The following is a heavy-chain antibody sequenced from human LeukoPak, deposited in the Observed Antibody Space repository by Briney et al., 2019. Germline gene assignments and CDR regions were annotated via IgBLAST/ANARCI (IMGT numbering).Heavy chain of an antibody. D-gene: IGHD5-12*01. CDR1: GFTFSSYV. CDR3: AKDGLCSGYDVYYFDY. CDR2: IRYDGSNK. V-gene: IGHV3-30*02. Sequence: PGGSLRLSCAASGFTFSSYVMHWVRQAPGKGLEWVAFIRYDGSNKFYADSVKGRFTISRDNSRNTLYLQMNSLRAEDTAVYYCAKDGLCSGYDVYYFDYWGQGTLVTVSS. J-gene: IGHJ4*02.